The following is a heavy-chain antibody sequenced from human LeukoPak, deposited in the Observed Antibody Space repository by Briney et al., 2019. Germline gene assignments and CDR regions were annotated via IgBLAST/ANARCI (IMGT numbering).Heavy chain of an antibody. J-gene: IGHJ4*02. CDR2: ISYDGSRK. Sequence: PGRSLRLSCAASGFTLSSYGIHWVRQAPGKGLEWVAVISYDGSRKYYADSVKGRFTISRDNSKNTLYLQMNSLRAEDTAVYYCAKPYYYDRSGSGVNHFDYWGQGTLVTVSS. V-gene: IGHV3-30*18. D-gene: IGHD3-22*01. CDR1: GFTLSSYG. CDR3: AKPYYYDRSGSGVNHFDY.